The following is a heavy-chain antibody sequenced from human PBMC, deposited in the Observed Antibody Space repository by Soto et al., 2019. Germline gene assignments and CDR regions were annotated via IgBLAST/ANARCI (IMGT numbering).Heavy chain of an antibody. V-gene: IGHV1-69*01. CDR1: GGTFSSYA. J-gene: IGHJ3*02. D-gene: IGHD3-22*01. CDR3: ARDKDGSSYYYDDAFDI. CDR2: IIPIFGTA. Sequence: QVQLVQSGAEVKKPGSSVKVSCKASGGTFSSYAISWVRQAPGQGLEWMGGIIPIFGTANYAQKLQGRVKNTADESTSTAYMELSSLRSEDTAVYYCARDKDGSSYYYDDAFDIWGQGTMVTVSS.